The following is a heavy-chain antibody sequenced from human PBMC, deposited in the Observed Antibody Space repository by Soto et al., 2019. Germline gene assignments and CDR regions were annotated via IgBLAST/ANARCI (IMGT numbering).Heavy chain of an antibody. CDR2: ISYDGSNK. J-gene: IGHJ4*02. V-gene: IGHV3-30-3*01. CDR3: ARVGSSWSAYFDY. Sequence: QVQLVESGGGVVQPGRSLRLSCAASGFTFSSYAMHWVRQAPGKGLEWVAVISYDGSNKYYADSVKGRFTISRDNSKNTLYLQMNSLRAEDTAVYYCARVGSSWSAYFDYWGQGTLVTVSS. D-gene: IGHD6-13*01. CDR1: GFTFSSYA.